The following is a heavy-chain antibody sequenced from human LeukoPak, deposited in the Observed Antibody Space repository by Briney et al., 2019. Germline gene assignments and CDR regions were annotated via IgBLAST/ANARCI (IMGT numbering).Heavy chain of an antibody. J-gene: IGHJ4*02. CDR3: ARQRAWAYYLDY. Sequence: SETLSLTCTVSGGSISSSSYYWGWIRQPPGKGLEWIGSIYYSGSTYYNPSLKSRVTISVDTSKNQFSLKLSSVTAADTAVYYCARQRAWAYYLDYWGQGTLVTVSS. V-gene: IGHV4-39*01. CDR1: GGSISSSSYY. CDR2: IYYSGST. D-gene: IGHD1-26*01.